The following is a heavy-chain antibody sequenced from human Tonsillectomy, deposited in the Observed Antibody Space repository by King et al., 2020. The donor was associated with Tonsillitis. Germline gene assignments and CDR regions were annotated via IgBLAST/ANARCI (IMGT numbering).Heavy chain of an antibody. V-gene: IGHV3-15*01. CDR3: TTVSLVVVAATDYFDY. Sequence: VQLVESGGGLVKPGGSLRLSCAASGFTFSNAWMSWVRQAPGKGLEWVGRIKSKTDGGTTDYAAPVKGRFTISRDDSKNTRYLQMNSLKTEDTAVYYCTTVSLVVVAATDYFDYWGQGTLVTVSS. J-gene: IGHJ4*02. CDR2: IKSKTDGGTT. CDR1: GFTFSNAW. D-gene: IGHD2-15*01.